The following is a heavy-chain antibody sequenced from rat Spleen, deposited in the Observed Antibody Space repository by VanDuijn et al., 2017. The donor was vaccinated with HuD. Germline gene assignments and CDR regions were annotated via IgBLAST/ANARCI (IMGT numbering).Heavy chain of an antibody. CDR2: ITNTGGST. D-gene: IGHD1-2*01. CDR1: GFTFSDYN. J-gene: IGHJ2*01. CDR3: AATLSSPRDY. Sequence: EVQLVESGGGLVQPGRSMKLSCAASGFTFSDYNMAWVRQAPGKGLEWVASITNTGGSTYYPDSVKGRFTISRDNSKNTLYLEMNSLRSEDTAMYYCAATLSSPRDYWGQGVMVTVSS. V-gene: IGHV5-7*01.